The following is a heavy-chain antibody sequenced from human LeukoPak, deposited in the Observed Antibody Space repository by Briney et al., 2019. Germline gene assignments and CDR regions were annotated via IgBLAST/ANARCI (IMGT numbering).Heavy chain of an antibody. CDR2: IYPGDSDT. J-gene: IGHJ3*02. CDR3: ARSQGSGWYDAFDI. D-gene: IGHD6-19*01. CDR1: GSSFTTYC. Sequence: PGESLNISCKGSGSSFTTYCIGWVRQMPGKGLEWMGIIYPGDSDTRYSPSFQGQVTISADKSISTAYLQWSSLKASDTAIYYCARSQGSGWYDAFDIWGQGTMVTVSS. V-gene: IGHV5-51*01.